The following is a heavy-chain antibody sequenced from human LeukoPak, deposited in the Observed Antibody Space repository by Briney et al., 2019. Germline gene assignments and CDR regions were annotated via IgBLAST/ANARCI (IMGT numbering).Heavy chain of an antibody. D-gene: IGHD2-2*01. CDR1: GFTFTTYW. V-gene: IGHV3-74*01. Sequence: PGGSLRLSCAASGFTFTTYWMHWVRQAPGKGLVWVSRINTDGSSASYADSVKGRFTISRDTAKNTLYLQMNSLRAEDTAVYYCASGLRRGYCSSTSSYGDYWGQGTLVTVSS. J-gene: IGHJ4*02. CDR2: INTDGSSA. CDR3: ASGLRRGYCSSTSSYGDY.